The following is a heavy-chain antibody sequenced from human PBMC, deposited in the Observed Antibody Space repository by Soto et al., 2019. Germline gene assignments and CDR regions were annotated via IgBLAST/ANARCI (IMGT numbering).Heavy chain of an antibody. Sequence: PSETLSLTCTVSGGSISSDYWSWLRQPPGKGLEWIGYIYYGGSTHSNPSLKSRVIISLDTSKNQFSLKLSSVTAADTAVYYCARNNGPLYVGYYYDMDVWGQGTTVTVSS. D-gene: IGHD3-16*01. CDR3: ARNNGPLYVGYYYDMDV. J-gene: IGHJ6*02. CDR2: IYYGGST. CDR1: GGSISSDY. V-gene: IGHV4-59*08.